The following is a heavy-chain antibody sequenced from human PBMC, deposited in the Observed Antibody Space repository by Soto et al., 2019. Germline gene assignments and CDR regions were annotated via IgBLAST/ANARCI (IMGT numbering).Heavy chain of an antibody. D-gene: IGHD1-26*01. V-gene: IGHV1-69*01. CDR3: ARDTTDAFDI. J-gene: IGHJ3*02. Sequence: SVKVSCKASGGTFGRYAISWVRPAPVQGLEWVGGIIPIFGTANYSQKFQGRVPLTADESTSTAYMELSSLRSADTAVYYCARDTTDAFDIWGQGTMVTVSS. CDR1: GGTFGRYA. CDR2: IIPIFGTA.